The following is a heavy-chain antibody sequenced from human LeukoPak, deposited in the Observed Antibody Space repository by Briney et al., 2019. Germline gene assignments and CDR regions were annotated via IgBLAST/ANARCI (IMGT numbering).Heavy chain of an antibody. V-gene: IGHV3-23*01. Sequence: GGSLRLSCAASGFTFSSYAMSWVRQAPGKGLEWVSAISGSGGSTYHADSVKGRFTISRDNSKNTLYLQMNSLRAEDTAVYYCAKDPYYDILTGYTDDDYWGQGTLVTVSS. J-gene: IGHJ4*02. D-gene: IGHD3-9*01. CDR2: ISGSGGST. CDR1: GFTFSSYA. CDR3: AKDPYYDILTGYTDDDY.